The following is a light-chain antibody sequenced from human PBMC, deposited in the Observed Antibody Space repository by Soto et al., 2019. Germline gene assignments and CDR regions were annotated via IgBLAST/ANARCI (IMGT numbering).Light chain of an antibody. Sequence: EIVLTQSPGTLSWSPGERATLSCRASQSVSSSYLAWYQHKPGQAPRLLIYGASSRATGIPDRFSGSGSGTDFTLTISRLEPEDFAVYYCQQYGSSPLTVGGGTKVEIK. CDR2: GAS. J-gene: IGKJ4*01. V-gene: IGKV3-20*01. CDR3: QQYGSSPLT. CDR1: QSVSSSY.